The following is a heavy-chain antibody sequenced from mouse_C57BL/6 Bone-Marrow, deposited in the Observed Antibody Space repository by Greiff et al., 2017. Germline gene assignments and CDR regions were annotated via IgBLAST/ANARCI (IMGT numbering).Heavy chain of an antibody. D-gene: IGHD2-4*01. Sequence: QVQLQQPGAELVKPGASVKLSCKASGYTFTSYWMQWVKQRPGQGLEWIGEIDPSDSYTNYNQKFKGKATLTVDTSSSTAYMQLSSLTSDDSAVYYCARDDSWYFAVWGTGTTVTVSS. J-gene: IGHJ1*03. V-gene: IGHV1-50*01. CDR2: IDPSDSYT. CDR3: ARDDSWYFAV. CDR1: GYTFTSYW.